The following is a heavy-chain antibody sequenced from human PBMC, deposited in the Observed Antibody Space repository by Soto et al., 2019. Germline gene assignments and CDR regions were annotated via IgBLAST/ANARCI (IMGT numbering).Heavy chain of an antibody. J-gene: IGHJ6*02. D-gene: IGHD3-3*01. V-gene: IGHV1-69*01. CDR3: ARGREEDFAVVLINYYGVDV. CDR1: GGSFSTYG. CDR2: IIPIFAST. Sequence: QLQLVQSGAEVKKPGSSVKVSCKSSGGSFSTYGLSWVRQAPGQGLEWMGGIIPIFASTAYAQKFEGRVTTTADESTNTAYMELRSLRSEDTAIDYCARGREEDFAVVLINYYGVDVWGQGTAVPVS.